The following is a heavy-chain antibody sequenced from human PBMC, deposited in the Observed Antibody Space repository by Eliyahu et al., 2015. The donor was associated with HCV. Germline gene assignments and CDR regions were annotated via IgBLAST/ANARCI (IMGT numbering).Heavy chain of an antibody. V-gene: IGHV4-34*01. Sequence: QVQLQQWGAGLLKPSETLSLTCAVYGGSFSGYYWSLDPPAPREGAGVDWGNTIIGETPTTTPLKSRVTISVDTSKNQFSLKLSSVTAADTAVYYCARRDYYGMDVWGQGTTVTVSS. D-gene: IGHD5-24*01. CDR3: ARRDYYGMDV. CDR2: TIIGETP. CDR1: GGSFSGYY. J-gene: IGHJ6*02.